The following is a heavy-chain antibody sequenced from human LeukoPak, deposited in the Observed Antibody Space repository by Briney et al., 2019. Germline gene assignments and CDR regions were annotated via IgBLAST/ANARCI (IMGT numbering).Heavy chain of an antibody. CDR2: IYTGGNT. CDR3: ASRPGGDSGVFDY. D-gene: IGHD2-21*02. Sequence: GGSLRLSCAASGLTVSGSVMSWVRQAPGKGLEWVSLIYTGGNTHYAESVKGRFTISRDNPKNTVYLQMDSLRAEDTAVYHCASRPGGDSGVFDYWGQGTQVTVSA. V-gene: IGHV3-53*01. J-gene: IGHJ4*02. CDR1: GLTVSGSV.